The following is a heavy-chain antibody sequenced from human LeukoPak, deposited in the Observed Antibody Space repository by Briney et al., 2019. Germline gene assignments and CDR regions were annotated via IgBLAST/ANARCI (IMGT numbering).Heavy chain of an antibody. CDR3: ARATPYYYDTTAYYTD. V-gene: IGHV4-59*12. J-gene: IGHJ4*02. CDR2: IYYSGST. Sequence: PSETLSLTCTVSGGFIDNYHWSWIRQPPGKGLEWIGYIYYSGSTYYTPSLKSRVTISVDTSKNQFSLKLSSVTAADTAVYYCARATPYYYDTTAYYTDWGQGTLVTVSS. CDR1: GGFIDNYH. D-gene: IGHD3-22*01.